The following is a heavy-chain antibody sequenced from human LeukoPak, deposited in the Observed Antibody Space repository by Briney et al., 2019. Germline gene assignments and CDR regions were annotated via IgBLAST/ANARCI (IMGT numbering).Heavy chain of an antibody. J-gene: IGHJ2*01. CDR1: GYIFTDYY. CDR2: INTNTGNP. CDR3: ARHLPNWYFDL. V-gene: IGHV7-4-1*02. Sequence: GASLEVSCKASGYIFTDYYIHWVRQAPGQGLEWMGWINTNTGNPTYAQGFTGRFVFSLDTSVSTAYLQISSLKAEDTAVYYCARHLPNWYFDLWGRGTLVTVSS.